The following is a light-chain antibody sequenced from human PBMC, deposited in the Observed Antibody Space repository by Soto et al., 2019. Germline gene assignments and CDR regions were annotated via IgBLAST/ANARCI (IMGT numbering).Light chain of an antibody. CDR1: QRGSSSY. Sequence: EIVLTQSPGTLSLSPGESATLSCRASQRGSSSYLDWYQQKPGQAPRLLLYGASSRATSIPDRFSGSGSWADFSLTISTLEPEDFAVYSGQQYGSAPWTCGQGTKVEIK. CDR2: GAS. J-gene: IGKJ1*01. CDR3: QQYGSAPWT. V-gene: IGKV3-20*01.